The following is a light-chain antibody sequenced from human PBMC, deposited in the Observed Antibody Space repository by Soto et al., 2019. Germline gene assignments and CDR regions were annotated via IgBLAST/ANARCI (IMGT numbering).Light chain of an antibody. CDR2: DAS. Sequence: EIVLTQSPATLSLSPGERATLSCRASQSVGSSLAWYQQKPGQAPRLLIYDASNRATGIPARFSGSGSGTDFTLTISSLEPEDFAVYYCQQRSNWPLTFGGGNKVEIK. CDR3: QQRSNWPLT. V-gene: IGKV3-11*01. J-gene: IGKJ4*01. CDR1: QSVGSS.